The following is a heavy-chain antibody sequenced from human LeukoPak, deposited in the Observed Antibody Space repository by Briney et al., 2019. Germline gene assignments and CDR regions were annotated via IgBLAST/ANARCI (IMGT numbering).Heavy chain of an antibody. D-gene: IGHD6-13*01. CDR3: ARGVGSSWTRGCYFDY. CDR2: ISSSSSYI. J-gene: IGHJ4*02. CDR1: GFTFSSYS. V-gene: IGHV3-21*01. Sequence: GGSLRLSCAASGFTFSSYSMNWVRQAPGKGLEWVSSISSSSSYIYYADSVKGRFTISRDNAKNSLYLQMNSLRAEDTAVYYCARGVGSSWTRGCYFDYWGQGTLVTVSS.